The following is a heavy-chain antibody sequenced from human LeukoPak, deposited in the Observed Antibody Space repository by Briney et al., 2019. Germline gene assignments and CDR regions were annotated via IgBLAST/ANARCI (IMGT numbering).Heavy chain of an antibody. CDR1: GFTFSSYS. CDR3: VRERGGYGSGSYTDY. Sequence: GGSLRLSCAASGFTFSSYSMNWVRQAPGKGLEWVSSISSSSSYIYYADSVKGRFTISRDNAKNSLYLQMNSLRAEDTAVYYCVRERGGYGSGSYTDYWGQGTLVTVSS. J-gene: IGHJ4*02. V-gene: IGHV3-21*01. CDR2: ISSSSSYI. D-gene: IGHD3-10*01.